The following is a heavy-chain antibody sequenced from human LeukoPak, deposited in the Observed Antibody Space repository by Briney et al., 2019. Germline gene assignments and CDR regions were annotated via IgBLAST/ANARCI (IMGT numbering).Heavy chain of an antibody. V-gene: IGHV1-46*01. J-gene: IGHJ4*02. CDR1: GYTFTSYY. CDR3: ARGPGTYYYDSSGYYSPYYFDY. CDR2: INPSGGST. D-gene: IGHD3-22*01. Sequence: GASVKVSCKASGYTFTSYYMHWVRQAPGQGLEWMGIINPSGGSTSYAQKFQGRVTMTRDTSTSTAYMELSSLRSEDTAVYYCARGPGTYYYDSSGYYSPYYFDYWGQGTLVTVSS.